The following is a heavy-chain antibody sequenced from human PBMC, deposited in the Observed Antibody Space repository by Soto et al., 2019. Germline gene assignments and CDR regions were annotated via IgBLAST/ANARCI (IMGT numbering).Heavy chain of an antibody. CDR2: ISGNSGSL. Sequence: GGSLRLSCAASGFIFDDYAMHWVRQAPGKGLEWVSVISGNSGSLGYADSVKGRFTISRDNAKNSLYLQMNSLSAEDTALYYCAKDRYSSSAYYYYGMDAWGQGTTVTVSS. CDR3: AKDRYSSSAYYYYGMDA. V-gene: IGHV3-9*01. D-gene: IGHD6-6*01. J-gene: IGHJ6*02. CDR1: GFIFDDYA.